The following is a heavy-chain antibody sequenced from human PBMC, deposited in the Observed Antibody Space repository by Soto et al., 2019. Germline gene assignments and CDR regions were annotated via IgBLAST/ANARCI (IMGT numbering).Heavy chain of an antibody. CDR2: IVPVFRTP. Sequence: QVHLVQSGAEVKKPGSSVKVSCKASGGPFSNYAISWVRQAPGQGLEWLGGIVPVFRTPNYADKFQGRLTVTAVETTSTAYMELSSLTSEDTAMYFCARDARRGQWLGPPGFDFWVQGTLVIVSS. D-gene: IGHD6-19*01. J-gene: IGHJ4*02. CDR1: GGPFSNYA. CDR3: ARDARRGQWLGPPGFDF. V-gene: IGHV1-69*01.